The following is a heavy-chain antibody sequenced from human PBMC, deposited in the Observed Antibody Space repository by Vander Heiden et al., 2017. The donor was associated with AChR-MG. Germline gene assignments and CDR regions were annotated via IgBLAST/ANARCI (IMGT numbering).Heavy chain of an antibody. CDR2: GSGGST. V-gene: IGHV3-23*01. CDR3: AKVPGAGRTYYFDY. J-gene: IGHJ4*02. Sequence: GSGGSTYYADSVKGRFTISRDNSKNTLYLQMKRMRAEDTAVYYCAKVPGAGRTYYFDYWGQGTLVTVSS.